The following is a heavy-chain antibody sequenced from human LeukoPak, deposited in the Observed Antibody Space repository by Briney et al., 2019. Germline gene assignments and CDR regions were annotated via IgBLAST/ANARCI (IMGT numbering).Heavy chain of an antibody. CDR2: IYYSGNT. V-gene: IGHV4-30-4*08. D-gene: IGHD5-12*01. Sequence: SETLSLTCAVYGGSFSGYYWSWIRQPPGKGLEWIGYIYYSGNTYYNPSLKSRVTISVDTSNNQFSLKLSSVTAADTALYYCARDYSGYHLLDYWGQGTLVTVSS. CDR1: GGSFSGYY. J-gene: IGHJ4*02. CDR3: ARDYSGYHLLDY.